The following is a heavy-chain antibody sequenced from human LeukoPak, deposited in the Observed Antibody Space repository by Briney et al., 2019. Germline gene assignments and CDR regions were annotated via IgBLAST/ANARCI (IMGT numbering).Heavy chain of an antibody. CDR2: ISASGGNT. V-gene: IGHV3-23*01. J-gene: IGHJ4*02. D-gene: IGHD6-6*01. CDR1: GFSFSSYA. CDR3: AKARGSIAARPGY. Sequence: GGSLRLSCAASGFSFSSYAMSWVRQAPGKGLEWVSTISASGGNTYYADSVKGRFTISRDNSKDTLYLQMSSLRAEDTAVYCCAKARGSIAARPGYWGQGTLVTVSS.